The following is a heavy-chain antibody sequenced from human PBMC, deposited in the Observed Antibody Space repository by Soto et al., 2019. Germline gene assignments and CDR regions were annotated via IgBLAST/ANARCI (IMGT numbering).Heavy chain of an antibody. CDR3: ARGTDIVVVPAHNWFDP. Sequence: GGSLRLSCAASGFTFSDYHMSWIRQAPGKGLEWVSYISSSSSYTNYADSVKGRFTISRDNAKNSLYLQMNSLRAEDTAVYYCARGTDIVVVPAHNWFDPWGQGTLVTVSS. V-gene: IGHV3-11*06. J-gene: IGHJ5*02. CDR2: ISSSSSYT. CDR1: GFTFSDYH. D-gene: IGHD2-2*01.